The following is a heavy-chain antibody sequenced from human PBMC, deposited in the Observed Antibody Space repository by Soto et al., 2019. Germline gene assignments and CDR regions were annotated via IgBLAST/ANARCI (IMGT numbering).Heavy chain of an antibody. J-gene: IGHJ4*02. CDR3: ARCGGWYWDY. D-gene: IGHD6-19*01. V-gene: IGHV1-69*06. CDR2: IIPIFDSP. Sequence: SVKVSCKASGGSYSTYAFSWVRQAPGHGLEWMGGIIPIFDSPYYAQNFQGRVTIAADRSTSTVYMELSSLRAEDTAVYYCARCGGWYWDYWSQGTQVTVSS. CDR1: GGSYSTYA.